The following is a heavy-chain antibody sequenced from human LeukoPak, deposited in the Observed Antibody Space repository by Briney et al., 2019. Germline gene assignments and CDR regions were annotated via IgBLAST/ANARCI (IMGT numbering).Heavy chain of an antibody. Sequence: PGGSLRLSCAASGFTFSRYAMSWVRQAPGKGLEWVSAITGSGGTTYYADSVKGRFTISRDNSKNTLFLQMNSLRAEDTAVYYCAKDSGSSGWFFDYWGQGTLVTVPS. CDR3: AKDSGSSGWFFDY. D-gene: IGHD6-19*01. CDR1: GFTFSRYA. V-gene: IGHV3-23*01. CDR2: ITGSGGTT. J-gene: IGHJ4*02.